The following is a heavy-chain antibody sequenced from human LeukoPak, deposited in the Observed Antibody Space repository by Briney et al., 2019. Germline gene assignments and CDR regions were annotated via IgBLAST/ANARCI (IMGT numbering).Heavy chain of an antibody. CDR2: ISSSSSYI. Sequence: EGSLRLSCAASGFTFSSYSMNWVRQAPGKGLEWVSSISSSSSYIYYADSVKGRFTISRDNAKNSLYLQMNSLRAEDTAVYYCARESPHGAGADWGQGTLVTVSS. D-gene: IGHD3-10*01. J-gene: IGHJ4*02. V-gene: IGHV3-21*01. CDR1: GFTFSSYS. CDR3: ARESPHGAGAD.